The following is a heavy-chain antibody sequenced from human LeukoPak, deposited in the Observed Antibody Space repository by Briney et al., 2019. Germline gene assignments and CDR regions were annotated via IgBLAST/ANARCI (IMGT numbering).Heavy chain of an antibody. V-gene: IGHV3-23*01. CDR2: ITGSGGST. Sequence: HSGGSLRLSCAASGFTFSSYAMNWVRQAPGKGLEWVSTITGSGGSTYYADSVKGRFTISRDNSKNTLYLQLNSLRAEDTAVYYCAKDSSGWYVFDYWGQGTLVTVSS. CDR3: AKDSSGWYVFDY. J-gene: IGHJ4*02. D-gene: IGHD6-19*01. CDR1: GFTFSSYA.